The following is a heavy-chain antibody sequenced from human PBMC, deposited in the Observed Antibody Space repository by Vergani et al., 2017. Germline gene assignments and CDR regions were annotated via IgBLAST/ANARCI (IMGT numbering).Heavy chain of an antibody. V-gene: IGHV3-23*01. CDR3: ARASGYSSTGYLDY. D-gene: IGHD6-13*01. J-gene: IGHJ4*02. Sequence: EVQLLESGGGLVQPGGSLRLSCAASGFTFSNYAMSWVRQAPGKGLEWVSVISGSGGSTYYADSVKGRFTITRDNSKNTLYLQMNSLRAEDTAVYYCARASGYSSTGYLDYWGQGTLVTVSS. CDR2: ISGSGGST. CDR1: GFTFSNYA.